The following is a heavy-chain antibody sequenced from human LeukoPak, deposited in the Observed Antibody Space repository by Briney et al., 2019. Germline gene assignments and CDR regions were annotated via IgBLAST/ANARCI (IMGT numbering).Heavy chain of an antibody. J-gene: IGHJ4*02. CDR2: THHTGST. CDR3: ARGERLGPDY. D-gene: IGHD1-1*01. V-gene: IGHV4-59*01. Sequence: SETLTLTCTVSGGPITGYYWTWIRQPPGNGLEWIGYTHHTGSTNYNPSLRSRVTISVDTSQNQLSLKLTSVTAADTAVYYCARGERLGPDYWGQGTLVTVSS. CDR1: GGPITGYY.